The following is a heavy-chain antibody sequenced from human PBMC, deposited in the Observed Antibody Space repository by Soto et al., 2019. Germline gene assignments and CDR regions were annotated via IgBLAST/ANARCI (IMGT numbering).Heavy chain of an antibody. D-gene: IGHD3-22*01. Sequence: QVQLVQSGAEVKKPGSSVKVSCKASGGTFSSYAISWVRQAPGQGLEWMGGIIPIFGTANYAQKFQGRGTITADESTSTAYMELRSLRSEDTAVYYCATQEGEMYYDSSYWYFDLWGRGTLVTVSS. CDR3: ATQEGEMYYDSSYWYFDL. CDR2: IIPIFGTA. J-gene: IGHJ2*01. V-gene: IGHV1-69*01. CDR1: GGTFSSYA.